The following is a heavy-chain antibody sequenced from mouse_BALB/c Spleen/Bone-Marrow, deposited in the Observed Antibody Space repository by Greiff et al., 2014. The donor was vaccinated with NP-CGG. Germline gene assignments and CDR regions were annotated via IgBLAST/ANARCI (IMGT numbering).Heavy chain of an antibody. CDR3: HYFGSDYYVMDY. V-gene: IGHV1-80*01. Sequence: VNVVESGAEMVRPGSSVKISCKASGYAFSNNWMNWMKQRPGQGLEWIGQIYPGDGDTNYNGKFKGKATLTADKSSSIAYMQLSSLTSEDSAVYFCHYFGSDYYVMDYWGQGTSVTVSS. CDR2: IYPGDGDT. J-gene: IGHJ4*01. D-gene: IGHD1-1*01. CDR1: GYAFSNNW.